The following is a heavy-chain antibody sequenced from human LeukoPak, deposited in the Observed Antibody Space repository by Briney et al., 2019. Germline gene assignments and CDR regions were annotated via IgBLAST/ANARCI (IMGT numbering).Heavy chain of an antibody. D-gene: IGHD3-10*01. Sequence: AGGSLRLSCAASGFTFTSYPMNWVRQAPGKGLEWVATIVSDGFKSYYADSVKGRFAISRDNSQQTIYLQMNSLRAEDTAVYYCAKDLFLFFGDTRGQGTLVTVFS. J-gene: IGHJ5*02. CDR2: IVSDGFKS. CDR3: AKDLFLFFGDT. CDR1: GFTFTSYP. V-gene: IGHV3-23*01.